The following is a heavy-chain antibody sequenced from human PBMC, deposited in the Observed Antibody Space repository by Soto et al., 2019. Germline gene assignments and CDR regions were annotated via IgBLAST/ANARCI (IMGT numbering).Heavy chain of an antibody. Sequence: SETLSLTCTVSGASMNSYHWSWIRQPAGKGLEWIGHIHSSGSPNYHPSLKSRVTMSVDTSKNQFSLRLMSRTAADSPVYYCARAQGAAAARITWFDPWGQGSLVPVSS. J-gene: IGHJ5*02. CDR3: ARAQGAAAARITWFDP. V-gene: IGHV4-4*07. CDR1: GASMNSYH. CDR2: IHSSGSP. D-gene: IGHD6-13*01.